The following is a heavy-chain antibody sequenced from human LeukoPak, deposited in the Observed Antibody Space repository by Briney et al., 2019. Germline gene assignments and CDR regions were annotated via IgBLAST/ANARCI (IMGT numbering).Heavy chain of an antibody. CDR2: IIPIFGTA. Sequence: SVKVSCKASGGTFSSYAISWVRQAPGQGLEWMGGIIPIFGTANYAQKFQGRVTITADESASTAYMELSSLRSEDTAVYYCARGGAKGVYFDYWGQGTLVTVSS. V-gene: IGHV1-69*01. D-gene: IGHD1-26*01. CDR3: ARGGAKGVYFDY. J-gene: IGHJ4*02. CDR1: GGTFSSYA.